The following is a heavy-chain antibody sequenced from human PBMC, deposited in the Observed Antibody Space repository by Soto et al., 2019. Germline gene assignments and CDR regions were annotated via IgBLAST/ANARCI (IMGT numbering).Heavy chain of an antibody. V-gene: IGHV4-31*03. CDR2: IYYRGNT. CDR3: ARLSGSGQSWCDP. Sequence: QVQLQESGPGLVKPSQTMSLTCTVSGGSISSDDFYWSWIRKHPGKGLEWIGYIYYRGNTYDKPYIKSRVTRLVTTSKNQFSLKLSSVTAADTAVYYCARLSGSGQSWCDPWDQGTRVTVS. D-gene: IGHD6-13*01. J-gene: IGHJ5*02. CDR1: GGSISSDDFY.